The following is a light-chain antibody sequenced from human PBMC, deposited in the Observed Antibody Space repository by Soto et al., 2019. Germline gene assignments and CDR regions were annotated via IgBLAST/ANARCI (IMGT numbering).Light chain of an antibody. V-gene: IGLV2-14*03. CDR1: SSDIGSYNY. CDR3: SSYGASSTL. J-gene: IGLJ3*02. CDR2: DVS. Sequence: QSVLTQPASLSGSPGQSITISCNGTSSDIGSYNYVSWYQQHPGKAPKLMIFDVSYRPSGISDRFSGSKSGNTASLTISGLQPEDEADYYCSSYGASSTLFGGGTKVTVL.